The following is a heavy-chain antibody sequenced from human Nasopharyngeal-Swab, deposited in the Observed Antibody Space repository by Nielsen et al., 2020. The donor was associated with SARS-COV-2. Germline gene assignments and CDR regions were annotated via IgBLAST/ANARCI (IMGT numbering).Heavy chain of an antibody. J-gene: IGHJ4*02. CDR2: IGGSGVKI. D-gene: IGHD6-19*01. Sequence: GESLKISCAASGFTFSTAMSWVRQAPGKGLECVSGIGGSGVKIYYAESVKGRFTISRDNSKNTLYLQMNSLRAEDTAVYYCAREGGSGWYFDYWGQGTLVTVSS. V-gene: IGHV3-23*01. CDR1: GFTFSTA. CDR3: AREGGSGWYFDY.